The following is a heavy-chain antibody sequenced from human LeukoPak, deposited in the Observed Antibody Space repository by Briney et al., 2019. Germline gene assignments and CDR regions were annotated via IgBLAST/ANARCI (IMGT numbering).Heavy chain of an antibody. J-gene: IGHJ6*03. CDR2: INPNSGGT. CDR3: ARGTMYSSSYYYYYYSYMDV. CDR1: GYTFTGYY. Sequence: ASVKVSCKASGYTFTGYYMHWVRQAPGQGLEWMGWINPNSGGTNYAQKFRGRVTMTRNTSISTAYMELSSLRSMDTAVYYCARGTMYSSSYYYYYYSYMDVWGKGTTVTISS. V-gene: IGHV1-2*02. D-gene: IGHD6-13*01.